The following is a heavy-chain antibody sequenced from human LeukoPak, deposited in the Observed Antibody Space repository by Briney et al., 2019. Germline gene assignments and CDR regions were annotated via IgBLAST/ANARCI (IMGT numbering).Heavy chain of an antibody. D-gene: IGHD6-19*01. V-gene: IGHV1-18*04. Sequence: ASVKVSCKASGYTFTSYGISWVRQAPGQGLEWMGWISAYNGNTNYAQKLQGRVTMTTDTSTSTAYMELRSLRSDDTAVYYCARDGWRAVAPRGPFDYWGQGTLVTVSS. CDR3: ARDGWRAVAPRGPFDY. CDR1: GYTFTSYG. J-gene: IGHJ4*02. CDR2: ISAYNGNT.